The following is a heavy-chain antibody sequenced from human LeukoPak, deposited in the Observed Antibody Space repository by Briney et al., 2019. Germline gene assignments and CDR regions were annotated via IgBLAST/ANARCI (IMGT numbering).Heavy chain of an antibody. J-gene: IGHJ6*04. V-gene: IGHV3-7*01. D-gene: IGHD2-2*01. CDR1: GFTSSAFW. CDR3: ATFAGYVPGCLDL. CDR2: IKTDGSEK. Sequence: GGSLRLSCVASGFTSSAFWMSWVRRPPGKGLEWVANIKTDGSEKEYADSLKGRFSIFRNNAKNSVYLQMNSLRAEDTAVYYCATFAGYVPGCLDLWGKGTTVIVSS.